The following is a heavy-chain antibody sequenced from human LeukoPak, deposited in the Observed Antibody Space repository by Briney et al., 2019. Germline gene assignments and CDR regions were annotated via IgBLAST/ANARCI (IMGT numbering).Heavy chain of an antibody. CDR2: IVVGTGNT. CDR3: AASLSGFDS. Sequence: ASVKVSCKTSGFTFSDSAIQWVRQARGQRLEWVGWIVVGTGNTNSAQKFQDRVTITRDMTTTTAYMELSSLTSEDTAVYYCAASLSGFDSWGQGTLVTVSS. V-gene: IGHV1-58*02. J-gene: IGHJ4*02. D-gene: IGHD1-26*01. CDR1: GFTFSDSA.